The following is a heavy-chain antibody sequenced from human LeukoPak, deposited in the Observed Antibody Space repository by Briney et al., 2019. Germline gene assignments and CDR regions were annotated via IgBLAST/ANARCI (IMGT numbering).Heavy chain of an antibody. CDR1: GYTFTSYY. CDR3: ARGPSGSYSVDY. J-gene: IGHJ4*02. D-gene: IGHD1-26*01. CDR2: INPSGGST. V-gene: IGHV1-46*01. Sequence: ASVKVSCKASGYTFTSYYMHWVRQAPGQGLEWMGIINPSGGSTSYAQKFQGRVTMTRDTSISTAYMELNRLRSDDTAVYYCARGPSGSYSVDYWGQGTLVTVSS.